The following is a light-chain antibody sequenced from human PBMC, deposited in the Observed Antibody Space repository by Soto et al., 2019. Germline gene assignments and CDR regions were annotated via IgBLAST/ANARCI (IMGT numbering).Light chain of an antibody. CDR3: HQYNAYSWT. CDR2: DAS. V-gene: IGKV1-5*01. Sequence: DIQMTQSPSTLSASVGDRVTITCRASQSIGAWLAWYQQKPGKAPKLLIYDASNLEGGVPSRFSGRGSGTEFTLTISRLQPDDFASYYCHQYNAYSWTFGQGTKVDIK. J-gene: IGKJ1*01. CDR1: QSIGAW.